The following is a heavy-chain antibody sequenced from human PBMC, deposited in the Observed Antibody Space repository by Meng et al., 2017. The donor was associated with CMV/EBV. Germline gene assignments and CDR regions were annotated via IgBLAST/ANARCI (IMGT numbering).Heavy chain of an antibody. CDR2: IYSGGSST. CDR3: ARGARGLVLRFLEWLSVDY. J-gene: IGHJ4*02. Sequence: GESLKISCAASGFTFSSYAMSWVRQAPGKGLEWVSVIYSGGSSTYYADSVKGRFTISRDNSKNTLYLQMNSLRAEDTAVYYCARGARGLVLRFLEWLSVDYWGQGTLVTVSS. CDR1: GFTFSSYA. D-gene: IGHD3-3*01. V-gene: IGHV3-23*03.